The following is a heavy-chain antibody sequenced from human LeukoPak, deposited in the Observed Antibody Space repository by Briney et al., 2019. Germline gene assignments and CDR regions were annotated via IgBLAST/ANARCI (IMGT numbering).Heavy chain of an antibody. CDR1: GGSFSGYY. Sequence: SETLSLTCAVYGGSFSGYYWSWIRQPPGKGLEWIGEINHSGSTNYNPSLKSRVTISVDTSKNQFSLKPSSVTAADTAVYYCARGRSSRHFDYWGQGTLVTVSS. J-gene: IGHJ4*02. D-gene: IGHD6-13*01. CDR3: ARGRSSRHFDY. V-gene: IGHV4-34*01. CDR2: INHSGST.